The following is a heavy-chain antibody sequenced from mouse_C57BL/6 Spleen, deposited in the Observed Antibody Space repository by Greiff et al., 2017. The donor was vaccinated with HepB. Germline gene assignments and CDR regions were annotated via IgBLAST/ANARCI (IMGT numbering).Heavy chain of an antibody. CDR2: IYPGSGST. J-gene: IGHJ3*01. CDR1: GYTFTSYW. Sequence: QVQLQQPGAELVKPGASVKMSCKASGYTFTSYWITWVKQRPGQGLEWIGDIYPGSGSTNYNEKFKSKATLTVDTSSSTAYMQLSSLTSEDSAVYYCASCRIDGGGFAYWGQGTLVTVSA. D-gene: IGHD1-2*01. V-gene: IGHV1-55*01. CDR3: ASCRIDGGGFAY.